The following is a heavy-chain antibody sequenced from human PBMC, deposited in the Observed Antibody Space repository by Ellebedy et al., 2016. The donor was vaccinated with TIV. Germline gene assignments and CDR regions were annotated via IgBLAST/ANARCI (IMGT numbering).Heavy chain of an antibody. Sequence: ASVKVSCKASGGTFSSYAISWVRQAPGQGLEWMGGIIAIFGTANYAQKFQGRVTITADKSTSTAYMELSRLRSEDTAVYYCARMYVYDSSGYYLLYYFDYWGQGTLVTVSS. D-gene: IGHD3-22*01. CDR2: IIAIFGTA. V-gene: IGHV1-69*06. CDR1: GGTFSSYA. CDR3: ARMYVYDSSGYYLLYYFDY. J-gene: IGHJ4*02.